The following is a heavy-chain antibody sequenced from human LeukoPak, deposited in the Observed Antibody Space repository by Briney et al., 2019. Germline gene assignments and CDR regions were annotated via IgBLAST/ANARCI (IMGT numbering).Heavy chain of an antibody. CDR2: IYYSGST. Sequence: SETLSLTCTVSGGSISSSSYYWGWIRQPPGKGLEWVGSIYYSGSTYYNPSLKSRVTISVDTSKNQFSLKLSSVTAADTAVYYCARLNSGYSSGWYDFLGPPYWGQGTLVTVSS. D-gene: IGHD6-19*01. CDR1: GGSISSSSYY. V-gene: IGHV4-39*07. J-gene: IGHJ4*02. CDR3: ARLNSGYSSGWYDFLGPPY.